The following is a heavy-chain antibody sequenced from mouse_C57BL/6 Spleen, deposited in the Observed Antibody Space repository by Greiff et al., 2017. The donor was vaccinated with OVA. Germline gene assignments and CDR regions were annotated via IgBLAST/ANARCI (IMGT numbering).Heavy chain of an antibody. CDR3: ARYSITTVVDYYAMDY. CDR1: GYSFTGYY. CDR2: INPSTGGT. D-gene: IGHD1-1*01. V-gene: IGHV1-42*01. J-gene: IGHJ4*01. Sequence: VQLQPSGPELVKPGASVKISCKASGYSFTGYYMNWVKQSPEKSLEWIGEINPSTGGTTYNQKFKAKATLTVDKSSSTAYMQLKSLASEDSAVYYCARYSITTVVDYYAMDYWGQGTSVTVSS.